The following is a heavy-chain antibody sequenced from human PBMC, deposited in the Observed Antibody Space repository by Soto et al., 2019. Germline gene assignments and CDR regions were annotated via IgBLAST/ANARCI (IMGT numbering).Heavy chain of an antibody. V-gene: IGHV1-18*01. CDR3: ARAAYSCRHKIDY. J-gene: IGHJ4*02. CDR1: GYTFINYG. CDR2: IRAYNGNT. D-gene: IGHD6-13*01. Sequence: QVQLVQSGAEVKKPGASVKVSCSASGYTFINYGITWVRQAPGHGLEGMGWIRAYNGNTNSAQRFQDRVTMTTDTSTSTAYMELTSLRSDDTAVYYCARAAYSCRHKIDYWGQGSLVTVSS.